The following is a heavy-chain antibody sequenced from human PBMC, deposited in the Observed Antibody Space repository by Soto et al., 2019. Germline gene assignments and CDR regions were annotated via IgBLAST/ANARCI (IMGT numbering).Heavy chain of an antibody. V-gene: IGHV3-9*01. CDR3: AKDISLRGWVYLVVEY. J-gene: IGHJ4*02. Sequence: EVQLVESGGGWVQPGSSLRLSCAASGLTFDVYAMHWVRQAPGKGLEWFSVINYNRGSVGYADSVKGRFTISRDNAKNSLHLQMNSLRAEDTAVYYCAKDISLRGWVYLVVEYWGQGTLVTVSP. CDR1: GLTFDVYA. CDR2: INYNRGSV. D-gene: IGHD6-13*01.